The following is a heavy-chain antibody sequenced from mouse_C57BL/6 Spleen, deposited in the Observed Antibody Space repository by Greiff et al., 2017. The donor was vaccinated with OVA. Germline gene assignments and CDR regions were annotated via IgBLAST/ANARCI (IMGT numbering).Heavy chain of an antibody. V-gene: IGHV1-52*01. CDR3: AREGLRHFDY. CDR2: IDPSDSET. J-gene: IGHJ2*01. CDR1: GYTFTHYK. D-gene: IGHD2-4*01. Sequence: VQLQQPGAELVRPGSSVKLSCKASGYTFTHYKMHWVKQRPIQGLEWIGNIDPSDSETHYNQKFKDKATLTVDKSSSTAYMQLSSLTSEDSAVYYCAREGLRHFDYWGQGTTLTVSS.